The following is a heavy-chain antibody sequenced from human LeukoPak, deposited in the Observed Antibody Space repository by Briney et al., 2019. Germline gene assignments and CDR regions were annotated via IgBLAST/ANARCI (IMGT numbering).Heavy chain of an antibody. CDR1: GGSVTITNYY. CDR3: AGGAHYCSSTSCYGGNFDY. D-gene: IGHD2-2*01. CDR2: IYYSGST. J-gene: IGHJ4*02. Sequence: SETLSLTCSVSGGSVTITNYYWGWIRQPPGKGLEWIGYIYYSGSTNYNPSLKSRVTISVDTSKNQFSLKLSSVTAADTAVYYCAGGAHYCSSTSCYGGNFDYWGQGTLVTVSS. V-gene: IGHV4-61*01.